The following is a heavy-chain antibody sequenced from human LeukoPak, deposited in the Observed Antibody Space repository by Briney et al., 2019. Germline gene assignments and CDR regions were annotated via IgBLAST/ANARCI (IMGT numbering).Heavy chain of an antibody. CDR2: IYYSGNT. Sequence: SETLSLTCAVSGVSISSNSYYWGWVRQSPGKGLEWIGAIYYSGNTYYSPSLKSRVTISADTSKNHFSLNLSAVTAADAATYYCARHVATNYYYNYYGLDVWGQGTTVTVSS. J-gene: IGHJ6*02. CDR3: ARHVATNYYYNYYGLDV. CDR1: GVSISSNSYY. V-gene: IGHV4-39*01.